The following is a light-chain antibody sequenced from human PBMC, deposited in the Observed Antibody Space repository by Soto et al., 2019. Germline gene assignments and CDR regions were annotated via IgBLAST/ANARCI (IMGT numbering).Light chain of an antibody. CDR2: DNN. Sequence: QSALTQPASVSGSPGQSITISCSGTSSDVGDYYYVSWYQQHPGKAPKLLIYDNNERPPAIPGRFSGSKSGTSATLGITGLQPGDEADYYCAAWDSSLGVVVFGGGTKLTVL. CDR3: AAWDSSLGVVV. CDR1: SSDVGDYYY. J-gene: IGLJ2*01. V-gene: IGLV2-14*03.